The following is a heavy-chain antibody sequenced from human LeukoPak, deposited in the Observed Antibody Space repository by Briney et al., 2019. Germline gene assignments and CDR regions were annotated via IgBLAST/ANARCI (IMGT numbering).Heavy chain of an antibody. D-gene: IGHD6-19*01. CDR3: ASFPSSGWYVSGNDF. J-gene: IGHJ4*02. CDR2: ITGSGGST. CDR1: GFTFSSYA. Sequence: PGGSLRLSCAASGFTFSSYAMSWVRQAPGKGLQWVSGITGSGGSTYYADSVKGRFTISRDNSKNTLYLQMNSLRAEDTAVYYCASFPSSGWYVSGNDFWGQGTLVTVSS. V-gene: IGHV3-23*01.